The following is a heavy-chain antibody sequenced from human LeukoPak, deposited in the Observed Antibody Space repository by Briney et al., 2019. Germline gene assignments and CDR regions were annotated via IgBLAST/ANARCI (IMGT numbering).Heavy chain of an antibody. V-gene: IGHV3-48*03. J-gene: IGHJ3*02. CDR2: ISSSGSTI. CDR1: GFTFSSYE. CDR3: ARESPRTFDI. Sequence: GGSLRLSCAASGFTFSSYEMNWVRRAPGKGLEWVSYISSSGSTIYYADSVKGRFTISRDNAKNSLYPQMNSLRAEDTAVYYCARESPRTFDIWGQGTMVTVSS.